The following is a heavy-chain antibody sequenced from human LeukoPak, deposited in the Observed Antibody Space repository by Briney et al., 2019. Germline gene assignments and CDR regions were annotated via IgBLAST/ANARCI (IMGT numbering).Heavy chain of an antibody. J-gene: IGHJ4*02. CDR3: ARTEDTAMAYYFDY. V-gene: IGHV3-48*03. D-gene: IGHD5-18*01. CDR2: ISSSRSTI. CDR1: GFTFSSYE. Sequence: PGGSLRLSCAASGFTFSSYEMNWVRQAPGKGLEWVSYISSSRSTIYYADSVKGRFTISRDNAKNSLYLQMNSLRAEDTAVYYCARTEDTAMAYYFDYWGQGTLVTVSS.